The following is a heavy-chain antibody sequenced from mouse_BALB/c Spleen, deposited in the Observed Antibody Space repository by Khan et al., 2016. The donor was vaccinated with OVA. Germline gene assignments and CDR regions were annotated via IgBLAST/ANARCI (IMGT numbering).Heavy chain of an antibody. Sequence: QVQLKESGAELARPGASVKMSCKASGYTFTTYTMHWVKQRPGQGLEWIGYINPSNGYTNYNQKFKDKSTLTADKSSSTAYMQLSSLTSDYSAVYYCARGGAYYGSDGWFSYWGRGTLVTVSA. J-gene: IGHJ3*01. CDR1: GYTFTTYT. V-gene: IGHV1-4*01. CDR3: ARGGAYYGSDGWFSY. D-gene: IGHD2-14*01. CDR2: INPSNGYT.